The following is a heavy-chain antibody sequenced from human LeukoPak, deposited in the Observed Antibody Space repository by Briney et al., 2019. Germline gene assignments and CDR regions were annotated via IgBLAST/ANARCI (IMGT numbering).Heavy chain of an antibody. CDR2: IKQDGSEK. CDR3: ARTNYDFLKGPSSLFDY. J-gene: IGHJ4*02. V-gene: IGHV3-7*01. CDR1: GFTFGSYW. D-gene: IGHD3-9*01. Sequence: GGSLRLSCAASGFTFGSYWMSWVRQAPGKGLEWVANIKQDGSEKYYVDSVKGRFTISRDNAKNSLYLQMNSLRAEDTAVYHCARTNYDFLKGPSSLFDYWGQGTLVTVSS.